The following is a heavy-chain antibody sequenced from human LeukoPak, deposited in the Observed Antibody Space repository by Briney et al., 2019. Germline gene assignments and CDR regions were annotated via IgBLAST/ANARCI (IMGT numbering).Heavy chain of an antibody. D-gene: IGHD6-13*01. CDR1: GGSFSGYY. Sequence: PSETLSLTCAVYGGSFSGYYWSWIRQPPGKGLEWIGEINHSGSTNYNPSLKSRVTISVDTSKNQFSLNLSSVTAADTAVYYCARVARYSSSWYWFDPWGQGILVTVSS. CDR3: ARVARYSSSWYWFDP. J-gene: IGHJ5*02. CDR2: INHSGST. V-gene: IGHV4-34*01.